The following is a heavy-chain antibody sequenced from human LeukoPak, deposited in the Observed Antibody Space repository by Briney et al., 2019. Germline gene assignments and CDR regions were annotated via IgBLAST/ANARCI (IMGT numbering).Heavy chain of an antibody. J-gene: IGHJ4*02. CDR2: INWDGGYI. V-gene: IGHV3-20*04. Sequence: PGGSLRLSCAASGFTFNDYGMSWVRQAPGKGLEWVSGINWDGGYIDYADSVKGRFTISRDNAKNSLYLQMNSLTAEDRAVYYCSSNYYDCRVASDYGGRETLVTVS. CDR3: SSNYYDCRVASDY. CDR1: GFTFNDYG. D-gene: IGHD3-22*01.